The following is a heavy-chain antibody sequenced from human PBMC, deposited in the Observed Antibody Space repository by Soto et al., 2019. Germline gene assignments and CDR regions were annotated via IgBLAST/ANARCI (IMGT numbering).Heavy chain of an antibody. CDR1: GYTFTSYA. J-gene: IGHJ4*02. V-gene: IGHV1-3*01. Sequence: ASVKVSCKASGYTFTSYAMHWVRQAPGQRLEWMGWINAGNGNTKYSQKFQGRVTITRDTSASTAYMELSSLRSEDTAVYYCARARDGHSSSSGFDYWGQGTLVTVSS. CDR2: INAGNGNT. CDR3: ARARDGHSSSSGFDY. D-gene: IGHD6-6*01.